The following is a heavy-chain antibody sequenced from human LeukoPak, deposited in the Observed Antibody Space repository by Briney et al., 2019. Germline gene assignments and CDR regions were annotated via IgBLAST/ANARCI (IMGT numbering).Heavy chain of an antibody. CDR1: GFTFSRYS. V-gene: IGHV3-21*01. J-gene: IGHJ4*02. D-gene: IGHD2-2*01. CDR2: ISSSSSYI. Sequence: GGSLRLSCAASGFTFSRYSMNWVRQAPVKGLEWVSSISSSSSYIYYADSVKGRFTISRDNAKNSLYLQMNSLRAEDTAVYYCARDLVVSVAGVDYWGQGTLVTVSS. CDR3: ARDLVVSVAGVDY.